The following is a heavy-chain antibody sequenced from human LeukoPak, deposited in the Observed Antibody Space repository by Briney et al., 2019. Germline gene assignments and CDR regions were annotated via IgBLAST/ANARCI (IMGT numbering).Heavy chain of an antibody. CDR1: GGSISSYY. CDR2: IYTSGST. J-gene: IGHJ3*02. V-gene: IGHV4-4*07. Sequence: SETLSLTCTVSGGSISSYYWSWLRQPAGKGVEWIGRIYTSGSTNYNPSLTSRVTISVDTSKNQFSLKLSSVAAADTAVYYCARDRYSSGWYMGAFDIWGQGTMVTVSS. CDR3: ARDRYSSGWYMGAFDI. D-gene: IGHD6-19*01.